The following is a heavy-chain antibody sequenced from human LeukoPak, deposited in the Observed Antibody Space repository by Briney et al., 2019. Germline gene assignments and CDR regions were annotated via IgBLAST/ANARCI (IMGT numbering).Heavy chain of an antibody. CDR3: ARRITIFGVPPQNWFDP. D-gene: IGHD3-3*01. CDR1: GGSFSGYY. J-gene: IGHJ5*02. CDR2: INHSGST. Sequence: SETLSLTCAVYGGSFSGYYWSWIRQPPGKGLEWIGEINHSGSTNYNPSLKSRVTISVDTSKNQFSLKLSSVTAADTAVYYCARRITIFGVPPQNWFDPWGQGTLVTVSS. V-gene: IGHV4-34*01.